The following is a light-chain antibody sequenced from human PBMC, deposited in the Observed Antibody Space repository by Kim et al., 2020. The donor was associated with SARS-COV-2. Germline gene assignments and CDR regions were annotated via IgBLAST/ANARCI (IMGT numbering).Light chain of an antibody. CDR1: QDITNY. J-gene: IGKJ4*01. V-gene: IGKV1-33*01. CDR2: DAS. Sequence: ASVGDRVTITCQASQDITNYLNWFQQKPGKAPKLLIYDASRLQSGVPSRFSGSGSGTNFILTISSLQPDDTATYYCQQHDDLPLTFGGGTKVEIK. CDR3: QQHDDLPLT.